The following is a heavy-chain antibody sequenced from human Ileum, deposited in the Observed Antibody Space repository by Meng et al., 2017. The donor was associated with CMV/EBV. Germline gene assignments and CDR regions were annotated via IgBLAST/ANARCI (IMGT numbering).Heavy chain of an antibody. CDR1: GFTFSSYS. Sequence: GGSLRLSCAASGFTFSSYSMNWVRQAPGKGLEWVSSISSSSYIYYADSVKGRFTISRDNAKNSLYLQMNSLRAEDTAVYYCAREYCSSTSCSNDAFDIWGQGTMVTVSS. D-gene: IGHD2-2*01. CDR2: ISSSSYI. J-gene: IGHJ3*02. CDR3: AREYCSSTSCSNDAFDI. V-gene: IGHV3-21*01.